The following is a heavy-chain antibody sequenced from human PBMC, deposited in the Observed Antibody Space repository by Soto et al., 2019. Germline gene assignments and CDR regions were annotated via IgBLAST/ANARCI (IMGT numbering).Heavy chain of an antibody. CDR2: IYYSGST. D-gene: IGHD3-10*01. Sequence: PSETLSLTCTVSGGSISSGGYYWSWIRQHPGKGLEWIGYIYYSGSTYYNPSLKSRVTISVDTSKNQFSLKLSSVTAADTAVYNAARSMGRGVNEEWFDPWGQGTLVTVFS. CDR3: ARSMGRGVNEEWFDP. CDR1: GGSISSGGYY. V-gene: IGHV4-31*03. J-gene: IGHJ5*02.